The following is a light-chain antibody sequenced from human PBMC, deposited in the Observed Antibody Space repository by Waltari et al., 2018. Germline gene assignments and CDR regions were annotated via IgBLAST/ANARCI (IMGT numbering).Light chain of an antibody. V-gene: IGLV1-40*01. CDR3: QSNDSSLSVV. CDR2: GNS. Sequence: QSVLTQPPSVSGAPGQRVTISCTGSSANMGAGYDVFWYQHLPGTAPKLLIFGNSIRPSGVPDRFSGSKSGTSASLAIIGLQAEDEADYYCQSNDSSLSVVFGGGTKVTVL. CDR1: SANMGAGYD. J-gene: IGLJ2*01.